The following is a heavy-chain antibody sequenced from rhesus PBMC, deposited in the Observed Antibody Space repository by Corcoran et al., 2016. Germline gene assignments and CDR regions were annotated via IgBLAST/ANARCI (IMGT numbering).Heavy chain of an antibody. V-gene: IGHV4-165*01. J-gene: IGHJ4*01. D-gene: IGHD4-23*01. CDR3: ARGEDTVTT. CDR1: GGSFSGYY. Sequence: QVKLQQWGEGLVKPSETLSLTCAVSGGSFSGYYWGWIRQPPGKGREWIGYISGSGGSTDSNPSLKSRVTISTDTSKNQFSLKLSSVTAADTAVYYCARGEDTVTTWGQGVLVTVSS. CDR2: ISGSGGST.